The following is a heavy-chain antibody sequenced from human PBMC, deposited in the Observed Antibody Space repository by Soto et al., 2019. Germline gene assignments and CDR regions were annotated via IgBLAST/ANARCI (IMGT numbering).Heavy chain of an antibody. CDR2: INSDGSDT. V-gene: IGHV3-74*01. CDR1: GFTFSKFW. CDR3: ARAGGSCSGRSCTHRYFYGMDV. D-gene: IGHD2-15*01. J-gene: IGHJ6*02. Sequence: EVQLVESGGGLVQPGGSLRVSCAASGFTFSKFWMHWVRQAPGMGLVWVSRINSDGSDTNYADSVKGRFTISRDNAKNTLYLQMTSLRAEDTAVYYCARAGGSCSGRSCTHRYFYGMDVWGQGTTVTVSS.